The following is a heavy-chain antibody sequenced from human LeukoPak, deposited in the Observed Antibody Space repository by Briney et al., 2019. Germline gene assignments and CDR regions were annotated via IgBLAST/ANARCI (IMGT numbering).Heavy chain of an antibody. V-gene: IGHV4-59*01. D-gene: IGHD3-3*01. CDR2: TYYSGNT. CDR3: ARAHDFWSGPNWFDP. Sequence: SETLSLTCTVSGGSMTNYYWTWIRQSPGKGLEWIGHTYYSGNTNYNPSLKSRVTISIDTSKNQFSLKLSSVTAADTAVYYCARAHDFWSGPNWFDPWGQGTLVTVSS. CDR1: GGSMTNYY. J-gene: IGHJ5*02.